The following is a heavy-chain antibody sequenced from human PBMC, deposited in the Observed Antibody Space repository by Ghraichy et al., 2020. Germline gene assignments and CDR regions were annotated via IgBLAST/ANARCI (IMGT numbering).Heavy chain of an antibody. CDR3: ARVVVTEGVGFDP. Sequence: SETLSLTCTVSGGSISSYYWSWIRQPPGKGLEWIGYIYYSGSTNYNPSLKSRVTISVDTSKNQFSLKLSSVTAADTAVYYCARVVVTEGVGFDPWGQGTLVTVSS. D-gene: IGHD2-21*02. CDR1: GGSISSYY. V-gene: IGHV4-59*01. CDR2: IYYSGST. J-gene: IGHJ5*02.